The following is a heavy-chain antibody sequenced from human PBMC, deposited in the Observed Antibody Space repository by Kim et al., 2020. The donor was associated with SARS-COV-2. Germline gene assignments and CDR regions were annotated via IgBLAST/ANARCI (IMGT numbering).Heavy chain of an antibody. Sequence: YYAESVKGRFPISRDKSKNTLYLQMNSLRAEDSAVYYCARDHSGSYLFDYWGQGTLVTVSS. D-gene: IGHD1-26*01. J-gene: IGHJ4*02. CDR3: ARDHSGSYLFDY. V-gene: IGHV3-30*01.